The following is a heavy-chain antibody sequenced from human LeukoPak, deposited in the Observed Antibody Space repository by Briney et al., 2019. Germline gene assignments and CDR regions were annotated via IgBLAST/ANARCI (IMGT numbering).Heavy chain of an antibody. CDR1: GGSISSGGYY. D-gene: IGHD4-11*01. CDR3: ASSTTVTKGGDY. Sequence: SQTLSLTCTVFGGSISSGGYYWSWIRQPPGKGMEWIGYLSYSGRTSSNPSLKSRVTISVDTSKNQFALKLSSLTAADTAVYYCASSTTVTKGGDYWGQGTLVTVSS. J-gene: IGHJ4*02. CDR2: LSYSGRT. V-gene: IGHV4-31*03.